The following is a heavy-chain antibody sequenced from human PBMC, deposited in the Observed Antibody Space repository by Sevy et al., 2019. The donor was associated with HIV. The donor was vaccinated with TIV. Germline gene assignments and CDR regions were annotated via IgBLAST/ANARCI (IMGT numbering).Heavy chain of an antibody. D-gene: IGHD2-15*01. J-gene: IGHJ3*02. CDR2: IWYDGLNK. CDR3: ARVGIVVGGAFDI. CDR1: GFNFRSYG. Sequence: GGSLRLSCAASGFNFRSYGMHWVRQAPGKGLEWVAVIWYDGLNKDYADSVKGRFTISRDNAKNSLYLQMNSLRAEDTAVYYCARVGIVVGGAFDIWGQGTMVTVSS. V-gene: IGHV3-33*01.